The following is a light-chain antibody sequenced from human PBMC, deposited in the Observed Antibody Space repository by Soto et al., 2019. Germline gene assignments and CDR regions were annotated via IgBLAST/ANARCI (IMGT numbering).Light chain of an antibody. Sequence: QSALTQPRSVSGSPGQSVAISCTGSSSDVGGYNYVSWYQQHPGKAPKVMIYDVSKRPSGVPDRFSGSKSGDTASLTITGLQAEDEADYYCCSYAGGPYDFGTGTKSPS. CDR2: DVS. J-gene: IGLJ1*01. V-gene: IGLV2-11*01. CDR3: CSYAGGPYD. CDR1: SSDVGGYNY.